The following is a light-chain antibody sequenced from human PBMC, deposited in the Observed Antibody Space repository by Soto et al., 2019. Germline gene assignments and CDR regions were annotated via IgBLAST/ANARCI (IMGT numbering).Light chain of an antibody. CDR1: RSDIGDSNF. Sequence: QSALTQPASVSGSPGPSVTISCTGPRSDIGDSNFISWYQHSPGKAPRLLIYEVNNRPSGVSRRFSGSKAGNTASLTISGLLDDDEADYFCASFRSGTILVFGSGTQLTVL. CDR3: ASFRSGTILV. CDR2: EVN. V-gene: IGLV2-14*01. J-gene: IGLJ6*01.